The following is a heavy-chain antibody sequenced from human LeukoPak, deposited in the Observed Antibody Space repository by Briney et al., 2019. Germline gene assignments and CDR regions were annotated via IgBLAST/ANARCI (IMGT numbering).Heavy chain of an antibody. CDR2: SSGSGGST. D-gene: IGHD3-10*01. Sequence: PGGSLRLSCAASGFTFSGYAMSSVRQAPGKGLEWVSASSGSGGSTYYADSVKGRFTISRDNSKNTLYLQMNSLRAEDTAAYYCAKVPSMVRGVAFDYWGQGTLVTVSS. J-gene: IGHJ4*02. CDR1: GFTFSGYA. V-gene: IGHV3-23*01. CDR3: AKVPSMVRGVAFDY.